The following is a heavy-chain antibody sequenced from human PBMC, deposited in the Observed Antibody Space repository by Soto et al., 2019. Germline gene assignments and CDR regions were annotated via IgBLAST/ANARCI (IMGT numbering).Heavy chain of an antibody. V-gene: IGHV1-18*01. CDR3: AMVDNYVTPTQQDV. D-gene: IGHD3-16*01. Sequence: QVQLVQSGDEVRKPGSSVKVSCKASGYIFVNYGIAWVRQAPGQGLEWMGWISPYSGNTHYASKVQGRLTMTTDTPTSPVYIDLGRLTSDDTAVYYCAMVDNYVTPTQQDVWGQGTTVTVSS. J-gene: IGHJ6*02. CDR1: GYIFVNYG. CDR2: ISPYSGNT.